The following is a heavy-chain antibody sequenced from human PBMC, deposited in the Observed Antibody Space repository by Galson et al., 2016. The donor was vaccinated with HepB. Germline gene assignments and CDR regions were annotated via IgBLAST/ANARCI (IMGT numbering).Heavy chain of an antibody. V-gene: IGHV3-23*01. CDR3: AKGDPIPFDY. CDR2: ISGSGGRT. CDR1: GFTFSRYP. D-gene: IGHD2-2*02. Sequence: SLRLSCAVSGFTFSRYPMSWVRQAPGKGLEGVTSISGSGGRTFYADSVKGRFTISRDNSKNTLYLQMNSLRAEDTALYYCAKGDPIPFDYWGQGTLVTVSS. J-gene: IGHJ4*02.